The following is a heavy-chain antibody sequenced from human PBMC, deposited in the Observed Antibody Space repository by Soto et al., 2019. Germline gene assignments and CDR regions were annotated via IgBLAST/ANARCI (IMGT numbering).Heavy chain of an antibody. Sequence: QVQLVESGGGVVQPGRCLRLSCAASGVTFNSYAMHWVRQAPGKGLEWVAVISYDGSNKYYADSVKGRFTISRDNSKNTLYLQMNSLRAEDTAVYYCARVDLYSSSWYVIDYWGQGTLVTVSS. CDR1: GVTFNSYA. CDR2: ISYDGSNK. D-gene: IGHD6-13*01. J-gene: IGHJ4*02. V-gene: IGHV3-30-3*01. CDR3: ARVDLYSSSWYVIDY.